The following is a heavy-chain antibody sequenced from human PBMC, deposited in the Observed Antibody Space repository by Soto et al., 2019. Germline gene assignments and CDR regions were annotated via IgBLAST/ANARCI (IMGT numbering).Heavy chain of an antibody. D-gene: IGHD2-8*02. CDR2: INHSGST. J-gene: IGHJ4*02. V-gene: IGHV4-34*01. CDR3: ARDKVTGLFDY. Sequence: QVQLQQWGAGLLKPSETLSLTCAVYGGSFSGYYWTWIRQPPGTGLEWIGEINHSGSTNYNPSLKRRVPISVDTYKHQFSLMLTSVTAADTAVYYCARDKVTGLFDYWGQGTLVTVSS. CDR1: GGSFSGYY.